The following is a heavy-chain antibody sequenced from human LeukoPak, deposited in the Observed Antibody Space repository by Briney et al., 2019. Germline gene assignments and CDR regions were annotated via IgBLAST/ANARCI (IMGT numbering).Heavy chain of an antibody. J-gene: IGHJ4*02. CDR2: IHPSGML. CDR3: SRGLDSRKLGY. CDR1: RASFNSDDQY. Sequence: SETLSLTCTVSRASFNSDDQYWNWICQSPGKGLEWIGSIHPSGMLYNNPSLESRVTMSRDTSKNQFSLNLNSVTAADTAVYFCSRGLDSRKLGYWGQGILVTVSS. V-gene: IGHV4-31*03. D-gene: IGHD3-22*01.